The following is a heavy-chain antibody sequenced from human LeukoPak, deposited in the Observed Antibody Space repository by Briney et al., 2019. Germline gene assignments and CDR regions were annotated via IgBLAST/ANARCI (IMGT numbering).Heavy chain of an antibody. V-gene: IGHV3-33*01. CDR3: ARVSSSWYQGFDY. D-gene: IGHD6-13*01. Sequence: GRSLRLSCAASRFTFSSYGMHWVRQAPGKGLEWVAVIWYDGSNKYYADSVKGRFTISRDNSKNTLYLQMNSLRAEDTAVYYCARVSSSWYQGFDYWGQGTLVTVSS. CDR2: IWYDGSNK. J-gene: IGHJ4*02. CDR1: RFTFSSYG.